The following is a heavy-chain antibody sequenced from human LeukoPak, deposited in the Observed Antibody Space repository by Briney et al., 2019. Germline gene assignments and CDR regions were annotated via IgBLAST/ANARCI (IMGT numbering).Heavy chain of an antibody. CDR3: AKDALWFGELLGAFDI. Sequence: TGGSLRLSCAASGFTFSSYGMHWVRQAPGKGLEWVALIRYDGSNKYYADSVKGRFTISRDNSKNTLYLQMNSLRAEDTAVYYCAKDALWFGELLGAFDIWGQGTMVTVSS. J-gene: IGHJ3*02. CDR1: GFTFSSYG. CDR2: IRYDGSNK. V-gene: IGHV3-30*02. D-gene: IGHD3-10*01.